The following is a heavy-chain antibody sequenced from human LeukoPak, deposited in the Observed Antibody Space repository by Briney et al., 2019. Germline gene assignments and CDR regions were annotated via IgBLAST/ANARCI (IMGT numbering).Heavy chain of an antibody. J-gene: IGHJ4*02. CDR2: INHSGST. D-gene: IGHD1-26*01. CDR1: GGSFSGYY. V-gene: IGHV4-34*01. Sequence: PSETLSLTCAVYGGSFSGYYWSWVRQPPGKGPEWIGEINHSGSTNYNPSLKSRVTISVDTSKNQFSLKLSSVTAADTAVYYCARRSGSYGRLYYFDYWGQGTLVTVSS. CDR3: ARRSGSYGRLYYFDY.